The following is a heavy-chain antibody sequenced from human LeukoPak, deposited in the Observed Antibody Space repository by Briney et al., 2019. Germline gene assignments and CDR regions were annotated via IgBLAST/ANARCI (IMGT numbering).Heavy chain of an antibody. V-gene: IGHV3-64*01. CDR2: IASNGGST. J-gene: IGHJ4*02. D-gene: IGHD3-3*01. CDR3: ARVGYVLWRGYFEY. CDR1: GFTFSTYA. Sequence: GSLRLSCAASGFTFSTYAMHWVRQAPGKGLEYVAAIASNGGSTYYANSVKGRFTISRDNSKNTLYLQMGSLRAEDMAVYYCARVGYVLWRGYFEYWGQGTLVIVSS.